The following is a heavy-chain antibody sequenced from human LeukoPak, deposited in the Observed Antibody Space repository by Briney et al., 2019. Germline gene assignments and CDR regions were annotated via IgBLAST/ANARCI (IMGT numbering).Heavy chain of an antibody. D-gene: IGHD3-3*01. J-gene: IGHJ5*02. CDR3: AGHLGPSWDYDFWSGYYQNWFDP. Sequence: SETLSLTCTVSGGSISSSSYYWGWIRQPPGKGLEWIGSIYYSGSTYYNPSLKSRVTISVDTSKNQFSLKLSSVTAADTAVYYCAGHLGPSWDYDFWSGYYQNWFDPWGQGTLVTVSS. CDR1: GGSISSSSYY. V-gene: IGHV4-39*01. CDR2: IYYSGST.